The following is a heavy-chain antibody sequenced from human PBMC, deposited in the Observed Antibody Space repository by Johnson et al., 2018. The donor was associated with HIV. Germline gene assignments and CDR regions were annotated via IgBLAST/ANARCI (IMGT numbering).Heavy chain of an antibody. CDR2: INWNGGST. Sequence: VQLVESGGGLVQPGGSLRLSCAASGFTFDDYGMSWVRPAPGKGLEWVSGINWNGGSTGYSDSVKGRFTISRDNSKNTLYLQMNSLRAEDTAVYYCAKVAVATAAGGVALDIWGPGTMVTVSS. J-gene: IGHJ3*02. CDR1: GFTFDDYG. CDR3: AKVAVATAAGGVALDI. D-gene: IGHD6-13*01. V-gene: IGHV3-20*04.